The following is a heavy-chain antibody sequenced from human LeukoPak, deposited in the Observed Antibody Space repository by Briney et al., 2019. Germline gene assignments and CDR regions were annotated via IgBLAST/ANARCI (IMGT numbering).Heavy chain of an antibody. D-gene: IGHD6-19*01. CDR2: ISSSSSTI. V-gene: IGHV3-48*04. CDR3: AAGVDPPWLVRFDY. J-gene: IGHJ4*02. CDR1: GFTFSSYS. Sequence: GGSLRLSCAASGFTFSSYSMNWVRQAPGKGLEWVSYISSSSSTIYYADSVKGRFTISRDNAKNSLYLQMNSLRAEDTAVYYCAAGVDPPWLVRFDYWGQGTLVTVSS.